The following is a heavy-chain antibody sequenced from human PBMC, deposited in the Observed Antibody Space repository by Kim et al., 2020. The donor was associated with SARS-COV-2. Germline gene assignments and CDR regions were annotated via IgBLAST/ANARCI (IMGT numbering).Heavy chain of an antibody. V-gene: IGHV3-66*01. CDR3: ARWGVVTNFDY. D-gene: IGHD2-15*01. CDR1: GFTVSSNY. Sequence: GGSLRLSCAASGFTVSSNYMSWVRQAPGKGLEWVSVIYSGGSTYYADSVKGRFTISRDNSKNTLYLQMNSLRAEDTAVYYCARWGVVTNFDYWGQGTLVTVSS. J-gene: IGHJ4*02. CDR2: IYSGGST.